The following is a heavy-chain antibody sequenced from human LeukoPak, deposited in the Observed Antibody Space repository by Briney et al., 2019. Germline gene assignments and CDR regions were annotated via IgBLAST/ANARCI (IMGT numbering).Heavy chain of an antibody. V-gene: IGHV4-59*08. CDR2: IFYTGST. CDR3: ARHGYCSATSCYYYYYYMDV. D-gene: IGHD2-2*03. CDR1: GGSINNYY. Sequence: SETLSLTCTVSGGSINNYYWSWIRQPPGKGLEWIGYIFYTGSTTYNPSLKSRVTISVDTSKNQFSLKLSSVTAAGTAVYYCARHGYCSATSCYYYYYYMDVWGKGTTVTVSS. J-gene: IGHJ6*03.